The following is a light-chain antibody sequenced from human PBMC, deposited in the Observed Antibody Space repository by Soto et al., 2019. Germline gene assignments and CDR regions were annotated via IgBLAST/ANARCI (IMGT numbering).Light chain of an antibody. CDR3: NSYAGSNNFRV. J-gene: IGLJ3*02. CDR1: SSDVGGYNY. V-gene: IGLV2-8*01. Sequence: QSALTQPPSASGSPGQPVTISCTGTSSDVGGYNYVSWYQQHPGKAPKLMIYEVSKRPSGVPDRFSGSKSGNTASLTVSGLQAEDEADYYCNSYAGSNNFRVFGGGTKLTVL. CDR2: EVS.